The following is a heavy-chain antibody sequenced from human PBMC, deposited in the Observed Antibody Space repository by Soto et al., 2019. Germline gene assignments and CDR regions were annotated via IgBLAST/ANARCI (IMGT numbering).Heavy chain of an antibody. CDR3: ARDGYCSGGSCYSVPVFDY. V-gene: IGHV3-33*01. Sequence: QVQLVESGGGVVQPGRSLRLSCAASGFTFSSYGMHWVRQAPGKGLEWVAVIWYDGSNKYYADSVKGRFTISRDNSKNTRXXHMNSLRAEDTAVYYCARDGYCSGGSCYSVPVFDYWGQGTLVTVSS. D-gene: IGHD2-15*01. J-gene: IGHJ4*02. CDR2: IWYDGSNK. CDR1: GFTFSSYG.